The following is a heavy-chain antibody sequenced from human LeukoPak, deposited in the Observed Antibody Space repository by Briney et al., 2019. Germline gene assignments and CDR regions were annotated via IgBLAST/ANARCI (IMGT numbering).Heavy chain of an antibody. D-gene: IGHD6-13*01. V-gene: IGHV3-30-3*01. J-gene: IGHJ4*02. CDR1: GFTFSSYA. CDR2: ISYDGSNK. CDR3: AKDLAGYSSSWYIILLDY. Sequence: SGGSLRLSCAASGFTFSSYAMHWVRQAPGKGLEWVAVISYDGSNKYYADSVKGRFTISRDNSKNTLYLQMNSLRAEDTAVYYCAKDLAGYSSSWYIILLDYWGQGTLVTVSS.